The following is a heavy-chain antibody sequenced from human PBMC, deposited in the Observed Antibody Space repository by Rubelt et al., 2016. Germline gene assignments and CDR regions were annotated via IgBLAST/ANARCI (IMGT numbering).Heavy chain of an antibody. J-gene: IGHJ2*01. D-gene: IGHD1-26*01. V-gene: IGHV4-4*02. Sequence: GLECIGEIYHGGSTNYNPSLKSRVTISVEKSKNQFSLKLISVTAADTAVYYCARDGGSYLPWYFDLWGRGTLVTVSS. CDR3: ARDGGSYLPWYFDL. CDR2: IYHGGST.